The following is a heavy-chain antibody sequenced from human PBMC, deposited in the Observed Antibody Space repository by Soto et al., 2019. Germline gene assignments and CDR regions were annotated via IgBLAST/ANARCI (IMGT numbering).Heavy chain of an antibody. CDR2: IYDGDSA. CDR1: GESISRCS. J-gene: IGHJ5*02. V-gene: IGHV4-59*01. D-gene: IGHD3-22*01. Sequence: LEPLSVTCSVGGESISRCSWSWIRKTPGKGLEWIGYIYDGDSANYNPSLKSRVIISVDTSRNQFSLRLSSVTAADTAVYYCARGYYDTSGYSLDPWGQGTLVTVSS. CDR3: ARGYYDTSGYSLDP.